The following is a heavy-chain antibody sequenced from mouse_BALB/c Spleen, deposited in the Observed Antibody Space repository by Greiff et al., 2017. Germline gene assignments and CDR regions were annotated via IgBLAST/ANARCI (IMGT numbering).Heavy chain of an antibody. J-gene: IGHJ2*01. V-gene: IGHV5-17*02. CDR1: GFTFSSFG. D-gene: IGHD3-1*01. Sequence: EVKLMESGGGLVQPGGSRKLSCAASGFTFSSFGMHWVRQAPEKGLEWVAYISSGSSTIYYADTVKGRFTISRDNPKNTLFLQMTSLRSEDTAMYYCARSGRGDYFDYWGQGTTLTVSS. CDR3: ARSGRGDYFDY. CDR2: ISSGSSTI.